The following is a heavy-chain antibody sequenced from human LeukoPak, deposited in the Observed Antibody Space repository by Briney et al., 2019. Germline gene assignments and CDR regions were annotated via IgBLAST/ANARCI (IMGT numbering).Heavy chain of an antibody. CDR1: GGTFSSYA. D-gene: IGHD1-7*01. CDR3: ARTGTTADAFDI. CDR2: IIPIFGTA. V-gene: IGHV1-69*06. Sequence: SVKVSCKASGGTFSSYAISWVRQAPGQGLEWMGGIIPIFGTANYAQKFQGRVTITADKSTSTAYMELSSLRPEDTAVYYCARTGTTADAFDIWGQGTMVTVSS. J-gene: IGHJ3*02.